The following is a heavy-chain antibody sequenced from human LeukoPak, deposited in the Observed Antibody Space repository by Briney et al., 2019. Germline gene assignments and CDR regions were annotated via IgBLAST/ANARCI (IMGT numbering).Heavy chain of an antibody. V-gene: IGHV4-59*01. CDR1: GDSISGYS. CDR2: VFYTGTT. Sequence: SKTLSLTCTVSGDSISGYSWNCIHQPPGKGLERIGHVFYTGTTKYHPSLKSRIAISVDTSSNQFSLKLRSVTTADTAVYYCARGITVTTTSDHLDFWGQGILVTVPS. CDR3: ARGITVTTTSDHLDF. J-gene: IGHJ4*02. D-gene: IGHD4-17*01.